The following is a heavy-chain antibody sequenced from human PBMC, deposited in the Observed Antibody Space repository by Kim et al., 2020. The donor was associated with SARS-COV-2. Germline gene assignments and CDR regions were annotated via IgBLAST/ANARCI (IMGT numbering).Heavy chain of an antibody. J-gene: IGHJ4*02. CDR2: ICGGGSSA. D-gene: IGHD3-10*01. CDR1: GFPFSDSG. Sequence: GGSLRLSCAASGFPFSDSGMSWVRQAPGKGLEWVSGICGGGSSAYYADSVKGRFTISRDNAKNTLYLQMNSLRVEDTALYYCTWHTIAPYNWGQGTLVTVSS. V-gene: IGHV3-23*01. CDR3: TWHTIAPYN.